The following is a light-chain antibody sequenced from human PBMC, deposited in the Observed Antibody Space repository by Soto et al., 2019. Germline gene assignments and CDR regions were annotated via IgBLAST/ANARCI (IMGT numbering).Light chain of an antibody. J-gene: IGLJ1*01. Sequence: QSVLTQPPSASGSPGQSVTISCTGTSSDVGGYNFVSWYQQHPGKAPKLMIYQVNKRPSGVPDRFSGSKSGNTASLTVSGRQAEDEADYYCTSFAGSNNPYVFGTGTKLTVL. V-gene: IGLV2-8*01. CDR3: TSFAGSNNPYV. CDR1: SSDVGGYNF. CDR2: QVN.